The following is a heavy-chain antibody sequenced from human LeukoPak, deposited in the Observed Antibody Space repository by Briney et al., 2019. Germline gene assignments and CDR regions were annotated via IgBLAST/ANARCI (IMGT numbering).Heavy chain of an antibody. CDR1: GGSISSYY. D-gene: IGHD5-18*01. V-gene: IGHV4-59*12. Sequence: SETLSLTCTVSGGSISSYYWSWIRQPPGKGLEWIGEIYHSGSTNYDPSLKSRVTISVDKSKNQFSLKLSSVTAADTAVYYCARDDFVDTAMVRFYYWGQGTLVTVSS. CDR3: ARDDFVDTAMVRFYY. J-gene: IGHJ4*02. CDR2: IYHSGST.